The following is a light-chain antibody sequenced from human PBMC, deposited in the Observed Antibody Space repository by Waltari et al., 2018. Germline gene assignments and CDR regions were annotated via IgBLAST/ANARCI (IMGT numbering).Light chain of an antibody. CDR3: AAWDDRLSGWV. V-gene: IGLV1-44*01. CDR1: SSHFGRNP. Sequence: QSVLTQPPSASGTPGPKVTIPCSGSSSHFGRNPVSWYQPFPGSAPKFLIYHNNQRPSGVPGRISGSKSGTSASLVISGLQSEDEAEYYCAAWDDRLSGWVFGGGTKLTVL. J-gene: IGLJ3*02. CDR2: HNN.